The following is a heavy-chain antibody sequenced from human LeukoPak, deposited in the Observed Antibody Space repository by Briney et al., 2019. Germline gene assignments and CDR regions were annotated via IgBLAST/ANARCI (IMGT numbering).Heavy chain of an antibody. V-gene: IGHV3-23*01. CDR3: AKEGGGTYYYYMDV. D-gene: IGHD2-15*01. Sequence: GGSLRLSCAASGFTFSSYAMSWVRQAPGKGLEWVSAISGSGGSTYYADSVKGRFTISRDNSKNTLYLQMNSLRAEGTAVYYCAKEGGGTYYYYMDVWGKGTTVTVSS. J-gene: IGHJ6*03. CDR2: ISGSGGST. CDR1: GFTFSSYA.